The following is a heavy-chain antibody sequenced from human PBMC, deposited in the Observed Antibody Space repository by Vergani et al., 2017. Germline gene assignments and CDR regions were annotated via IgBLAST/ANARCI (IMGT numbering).Heavy chain of an antibody. D-gene: IGHD6-13*01. Sequence: EVQLVESGGGLIQPGGSLRLSCAASGFTVSSNYMSWVRKAPGKGLEWVSVIYSGGSTYYADSVKGRFTISGDNSKTTLYLQMNSLRAEDTAVYYCARDVRVTSSSWYRYYYYYMDVWGKGTTVTVSS. V-gene: IGHV3-53*01. CDR1: GFTVSSNY. CDR3: ARDVRVTSSSWYRYYYYYMDV. CDR2: IYSGGST. J-gene: IGHJ6*03.